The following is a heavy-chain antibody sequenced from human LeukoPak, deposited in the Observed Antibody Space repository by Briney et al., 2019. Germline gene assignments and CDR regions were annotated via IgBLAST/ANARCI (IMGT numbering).Heavy chain of an antibody. V-gene: IGHV3-23*01. Sequence: PGGSLRLSCAASGFTVSSNYMTWVRQAPGKGLEWVSAISGSGGSTYYADSVKGRFTISRDNSKNTLYLQMNSLRAEDTAVYYCATSMGHCSSTSCHAFDIWGQGTMVTVSS. J-gene: IGHJ3*02. CDR2: ISGSGGST. D-gene: IGHD2-2*01. CDR3: ATSMGHCSSTSCHAFDI. CDR1: GFTVSSNY.